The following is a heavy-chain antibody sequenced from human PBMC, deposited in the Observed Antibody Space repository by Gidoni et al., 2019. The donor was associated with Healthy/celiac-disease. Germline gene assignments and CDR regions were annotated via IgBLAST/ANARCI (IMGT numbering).Heavy chain of an antibody. Sequence: EVQLVESGGGLVQPGGSLRLSCSASGFTFSSYAMHCVRQAPGKGLEYVSAISSNGGSTYYADSVKGRFTISRDNSKNTLYLQMSSLRAEDTAVYYCVKAGRAASYDFWSGNGGAFDIWGQGTMVTVSS. D-gene: IGHD3-3*01. J-gene: IGHJ3*02. CDR1: GFTFSSYA. V-gene: IGHV3-64D*06. CDR2: ISSNGGST. CDR3: VKAGRAASYDFWSGNGGAFDI.